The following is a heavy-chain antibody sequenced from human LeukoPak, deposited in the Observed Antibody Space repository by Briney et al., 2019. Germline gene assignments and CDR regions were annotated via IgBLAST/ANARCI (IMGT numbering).Heavy chain of an antibody. V-gene: IGHV4-39*01. Sequence: SETLSLTCTVSGVSISSSSYYWGWIRQPPGKGLEWIGSIYYSGSTYYNPSLKSRVTISVDTSKNQFSLKLSSVTAADTAVYYCARPVPAAIPGNDAFDIWGQGTMVTVSS. D-gene: IGHD2-2*01. J-gene: IGHJ3*02. CDR2: IYYSGST. CDR3: ARPVPAAIPGNDAFDI. CDR1: GVSISSSSYY.